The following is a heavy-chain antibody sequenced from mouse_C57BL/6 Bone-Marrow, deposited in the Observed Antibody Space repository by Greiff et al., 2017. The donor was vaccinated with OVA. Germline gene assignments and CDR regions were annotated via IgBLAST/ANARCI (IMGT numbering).Heavy chain of an antibody. Sequence: EVQLQQSGAELVRPGASVKLSCTASGFNIKDYYMHWVKQRPEQGLEWIGRIDPEGGDTEYAPKFKGKATMTADTSSNTAYLHLSSLTSEDTAVYYGTPSYDGSSYWYFDVWGTGTTVTVSS. D-gene: IGHD1-1*01. CDR3: TPSYDGSSYWYFDV. CDR2: IDPEGGDT. CDR1: GFNIKDYY. J-gene: IGHJ1*03. V-gene: IGHV14-1*01.